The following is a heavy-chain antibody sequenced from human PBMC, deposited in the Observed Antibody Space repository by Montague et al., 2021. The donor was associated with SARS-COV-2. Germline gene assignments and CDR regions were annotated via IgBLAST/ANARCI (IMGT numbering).Heavy chain of an antibody. D-gene: IGHD3-22*01. J-gene: IGHJ4*02. V-gene: IGHV4-34*01. CDR1: GGSFSGYY. CDR2: INQSGST. CDR3: ARVAGGYYHDSSAYFDY. Sequence: ETLSLTCAVYGGSFSGYYWSWIRQPPGKGLEWIGEINQSGSTNYNPSLKSRVTLSVDTSKKQFPLKLSSLTAADTAVYYCARVAGGYYHDSSAYFDYWGQGSLVTVSS.